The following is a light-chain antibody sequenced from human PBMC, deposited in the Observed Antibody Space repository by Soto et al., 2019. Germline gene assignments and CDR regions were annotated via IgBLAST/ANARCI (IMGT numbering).Light chain of an antibody. CDR2: DAS. V-gene: IGKV3-11*01. J-gene: IGKJ4*02. CDR1: QSVSSY. Sequence: EIVLTQSPATLSLSPGERATLSSRASQSVSSYLAWYQQKPGQAPRLLIYDASNRATGIPARFSGSGSGTDFTLTISSLEPEDFAVYYCQQRSNWPRFGGGTKVEIK. CDR3: QQRSNWPR.